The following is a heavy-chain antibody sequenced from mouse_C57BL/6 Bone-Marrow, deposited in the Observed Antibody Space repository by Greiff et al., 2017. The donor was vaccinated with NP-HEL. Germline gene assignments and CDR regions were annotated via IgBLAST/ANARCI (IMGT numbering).Heavy chain of an antibody. CDR3: AREGGLRRRTYAMDY. D-gene: IGHD2-4*01. V-gene: IGHV5-16*01. Sequence: EVHLVESEGGLVQPGSSMKLSCTASGFTFSDYYTAWVRQVPEKGLEWVANINYDGSSTYYLDSLKSRFIISRDNAKNILYLQMSSLKSEDTATYYCAREGGLRRRTYAMDYWGQGTSVTVSS. CDR1: GFTFSDYY. J-gene: IGHJ4*01. CDR2: INYDGSST.